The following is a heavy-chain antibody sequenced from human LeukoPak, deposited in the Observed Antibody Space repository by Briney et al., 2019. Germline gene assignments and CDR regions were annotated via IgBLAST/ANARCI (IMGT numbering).Heavy chain of an antibody. D-gene: IGHD3-3*01. CDR2: IIPIFGTA. CDR1: GGTFSSYA. Sequence: ASVKVSCKASGGTFSSYAISWVRQAPGQGLEWMGGIIPIFGTANYAQKFQGRVTITADESTSTAYMELSSLRSEDTAVYYCATTHGDHVLRFLEWTSDAFDIWGQGTMVTVSS. CDR3: ATTHGDHVLRFLEWTSDAFDI. J-gene: IGHJ3*02. V-gene: IGHV1-69*13.